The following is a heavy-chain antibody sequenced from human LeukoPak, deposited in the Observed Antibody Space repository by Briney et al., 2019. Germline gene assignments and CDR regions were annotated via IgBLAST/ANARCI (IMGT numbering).Heavy chain of an antibody. CDR1: GITLSNYG. D-gene: IGHD3-22*01. Sequence: PGGSLRLSCAVSGITLSNYGMSGVRQAPGKGLEGVAGISGSGGGTNYAESVKGRFTIPRDNNKNTLYLQMNSLRAEDTAVYFCAKRGVVIRVILVGFHKEAYYFDSWGQGALVTVSS. CDR3: AKRGVVIRVILVGFHKEAYYFDS. V-gene: IGHV3-23*01. J-gene: IGHJ4*02. CDR2: ISGSGGGT.